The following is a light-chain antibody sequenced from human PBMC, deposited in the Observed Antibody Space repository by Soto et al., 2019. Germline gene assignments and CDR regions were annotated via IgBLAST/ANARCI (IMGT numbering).Light chain of an antibody. CDR3: QQSYNTPRT. J-gene: IGKJ1*01. CDR1: QSISSY. V-gene: IGKV1-39*01. Sequence: IQMTQSPSSLSASVGDRVTITCRASQSISSYLNWYQQKPGKSPKLLIYGASSLQGGVPSRFSGSGSGTDFILTISSLQPEDFATYYCQQSYNTPRTFGQGTKVDIK. CDR2: GAS.